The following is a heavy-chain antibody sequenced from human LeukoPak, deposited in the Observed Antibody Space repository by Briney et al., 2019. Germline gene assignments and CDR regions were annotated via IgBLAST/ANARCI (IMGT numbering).Heavy chain of an antibody. CDR2: ISAYNGNT. CDR3: ARDGRYGAKKNSEGAFDI. CDR1: GYTFTSYG. D-gene: IGHD4-23*01. V-gene: IGHV1-18*01. J-gene: IGHJ3*02. Sequence: ASVKVSCKASGYTFTSYGISWVRQAPGQGLEWMGWISAYNGNTNYAQKLEGRVTMTTDTSTSTAYMELRSLRSDDTAVYYCARDGRYGAKKNSEGAFDIRGQGTMVTVSS.